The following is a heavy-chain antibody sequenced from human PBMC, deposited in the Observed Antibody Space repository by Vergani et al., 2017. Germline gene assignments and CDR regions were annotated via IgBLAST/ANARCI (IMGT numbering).Heavy chain of an antibody. Sequence: QVQLQQWGAGLLKPSETLSLTCAVYGGSFSGYYWSWIRQPPGKGLEWIGEINHSGSTNYNPSLKSRVTISGDTSKNQFSLKLSSVTAADTAVYYCARGSRQIYSSGWFPDYWGQGTLVTVSS. CDR3: ARGSRQIYSSGWFPDY. CDR2: INHSGST. V-gene: IGHV4-34*01. CDR1: GGSFSGYY. J-gene: IGHJ4*02. D-gene: IGHD6-19*01.